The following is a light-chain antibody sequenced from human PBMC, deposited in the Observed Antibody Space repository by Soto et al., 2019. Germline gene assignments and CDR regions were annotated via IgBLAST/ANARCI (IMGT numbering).Light chain of an antibody. J-gene: IGKJ1*01. CDR1: QSVYDNR. Sequence: ETLLTQSPGTLSLSPGERATLSCRASQSVYDNRLAWYQHRPGQSPRVVIYAAYSRAPGIPDRFSGSASGTDFTLTISRLEPEDVAVYYCHQYGNSPWAFGQGTKVEIK. CDR3: HQYGNSPWA. V-gene: IGKV3-20*01. CDR2: AAY.